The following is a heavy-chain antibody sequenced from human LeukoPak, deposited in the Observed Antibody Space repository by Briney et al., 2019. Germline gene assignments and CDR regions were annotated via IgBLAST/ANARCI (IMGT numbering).Heavy chain of an antibody. J-gene: IGHJ5*02. V-gene: IGHV1-69*05. Sequence: GASVKVSCKASGGTFSSYAISWVRQAPGQGLEWMGGIIPIFGTANYAQKFQGRVTITTDESTSTAYMELSSLRSEDTAVYYCAREYCSSTSCYAPTNWFDPWGQGTLVTVSS. D-gene: IGHD2-2*01. CDR2: IIPIFGTA. CDR3: AREYCSSTSCYAPTNWFDP. CDR1: GGTFSSYA.